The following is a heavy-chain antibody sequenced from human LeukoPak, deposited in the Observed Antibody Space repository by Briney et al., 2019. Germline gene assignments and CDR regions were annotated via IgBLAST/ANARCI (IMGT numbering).Heavy chain of an antibody. V-gene: IGHV4-30-2*01. CDR1: GGSISSGSYS. CDR2: IYPRGST. Sequence: PSQTLSLTCAVSGGSISSGSYSWSWIRQPPGKGLEWIGYIYPRGSTYYNPSLKSRVILSLDKSANQFSLNLSSVTAADTAVYYCARFSLRAMGNYLDFWGQGTLVTVSS. D-gene: IGHD7-27*01. CDR3: ARFSLRAMGNYLDF. J-gene: IGHJ4*02.